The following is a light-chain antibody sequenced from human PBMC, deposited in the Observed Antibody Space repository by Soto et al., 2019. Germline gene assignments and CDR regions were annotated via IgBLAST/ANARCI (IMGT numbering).Light chain of an antibody. V-gene: IGLV2-14*01. CDR1: SSDVGGFNF. CDR2: DVS. J-gene: IGLJ1*01. Sequence: QSVLTQPASVSGSPGQSITISCTGTSSDVGGFNFVSWYQQHPGKAPQLIIYDVSNRPSGVSNRFSGSKSGNTASLTISGLQAEDEADYYCSSYRSSSTLGVFGTGTKV. CDR3: SSYRSSSTLGV.